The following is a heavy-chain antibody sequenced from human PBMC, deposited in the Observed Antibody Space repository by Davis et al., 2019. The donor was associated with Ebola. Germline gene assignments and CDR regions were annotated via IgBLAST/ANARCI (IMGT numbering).Heavy chain of an antibody. J-gene: IGHJ4*02. CDR1: GGSISSGGYY. CDR2: MYYSGNT. V-gene: IGHV4-31*03. Sequence: MPSETLSLTCTVSGGSISSGGYYWSWIRQHPGKGLEWIGYMYYSGNTYYNPSLKSRVTISVDTSKNQFSLKLSSVTAADTAVYYCARAPQIWLQFYYFDYWGQGTLVTVSS. D-gene: IGHD5-24*01. CDR3: ARAPQIWLQFYYFDY.